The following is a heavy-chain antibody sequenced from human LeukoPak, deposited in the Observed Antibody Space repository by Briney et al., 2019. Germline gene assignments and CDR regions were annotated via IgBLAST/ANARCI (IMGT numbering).Heavy chain of an antibody. V-gene: IGHV5-51*01. CDR1: GYSFTSQW. J-gene: IGHJ4*02. D-gene: IGHD6-19*01. Sequence: GESLKISCKGSGYSFTSQWIRWVRQMPGKGLEWMGIIYPGDSDTRYSPSFRGQVTISADKSISTAYLQWSSLKPSDTAIYYCARHGKYSSGSHHFDYWGQGTLVTVSS. CDR3: ARHGKYSSGSHHFDY. CDR2: IYPGDSDT.